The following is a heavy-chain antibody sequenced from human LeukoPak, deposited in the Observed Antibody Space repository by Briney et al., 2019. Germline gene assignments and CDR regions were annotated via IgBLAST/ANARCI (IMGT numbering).Heavy chain of an antibody. Sequence: ASVKVSCKASGYTFTGYYMHWVRQAPGQGLEWMGWINPNSGGTNYAQKFQGRVTMTRDTSISTAYMEPSRLRSDGTAVYYCARVGSSWTRKLWFDPWGQGTLVTVSS. CDR3: ARVGSSWTRKLWFDP. CDR1: GYTFTGYY. D-gene: IGHD6-13*01. CDR2: INPNSGGT. V-gene: IGHV1-2*02. J-gene: IGHJ5*02.